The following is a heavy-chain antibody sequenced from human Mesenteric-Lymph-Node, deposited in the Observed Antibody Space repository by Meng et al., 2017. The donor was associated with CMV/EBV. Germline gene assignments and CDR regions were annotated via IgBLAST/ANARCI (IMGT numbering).Heavy chain of an antibody. D-gene: IGHD6-6*01. J-gene: IGHJ4*02. Sequence: GESLKISCAASGFTFNNYEMNWVRQAPGKGLEWVSCISSSATSGTSIYYADSVKGRFTISRDYAKNSLYLQMNSLRAEDTATYYCARGRFGSSSGYFDCWGQGTLVTVSS. CDR3: ARGRFGSSSGYFDC. CDR1: GFTFNNYE. CDR2: ISSSATSGTSI. V-gene: IGHV3-48*03.